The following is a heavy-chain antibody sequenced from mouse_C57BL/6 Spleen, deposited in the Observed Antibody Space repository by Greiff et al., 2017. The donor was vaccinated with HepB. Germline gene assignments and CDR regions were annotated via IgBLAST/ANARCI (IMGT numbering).Heavy chain of an antibody. J-gene: IGHJ2*01. Sequence: QVQLKESGPGLVAPSQSLSITCTVSGFSLTSYGVHWVRQPPGQGLEWLVVIWSDGSTTYNSAIKSRLGIIKENSTTQAFLKMNSLQTDDTAVYYCARYDYDGGYFDYWGQGTTLTVSS. V-gene: IGHV2-6*03. CDR1: GFSLTSYG. CDR2: IWSDGST. D-gene: IGHD2-4*01. CDR3: ARYDYDGGYFDY.